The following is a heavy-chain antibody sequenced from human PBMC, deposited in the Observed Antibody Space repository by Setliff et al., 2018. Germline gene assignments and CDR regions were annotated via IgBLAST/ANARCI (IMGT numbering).Heavy chain of an antibody. Sequence: ASVKVSCKASGYTFTSYDINWVRQATGQGLEWMGWKNPNSGNTGYAQKFQGRVTITRNTSISTAYMELSSLRSEDTAVYYCARGLLWFGEPSWWGQGTLVTVSS. J-gene: IGHJ4*02. CDR1: GYTFTSYD. D-gene: IGHD3-10*01. CDR2: KNPNSGNT. V-gene: IGHV1-8*03. CDR3: ARGLLWFGEPSW.